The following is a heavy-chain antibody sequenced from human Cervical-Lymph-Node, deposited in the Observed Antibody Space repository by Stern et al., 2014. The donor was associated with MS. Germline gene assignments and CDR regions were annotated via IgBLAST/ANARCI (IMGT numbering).Heavy chain of an antibody. J-gene: IGHJ6*02. Sequence: QVQLQQSGPGLVKSSQTLSVTCAISGDSVSSNSAVWSWIRQSPSRGLEWLGRTFYRSKWCSDFEPSLKSRMTINPDTSKNQFSLHLDSVTPEDTAVYYCARGYYSMDVWGQGTTVTVSS. CDR3: ARGYYSMDV. CDR2: TFYRSKWCS. CDR1: GDSVSSNSAV. V-gene: IGHV6-1*01.